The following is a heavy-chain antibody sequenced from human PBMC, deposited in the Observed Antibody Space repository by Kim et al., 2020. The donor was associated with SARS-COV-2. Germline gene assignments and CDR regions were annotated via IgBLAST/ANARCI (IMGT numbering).Heavy chain of an antibody. J-gene: IGHJ6*02. CDR2: ISYDGSNK. V-gene: IGHV3-30*04. CDR1: GFTFSTYA. CDR3: ARNPSLLIGVYGMDD. Sequence: GGSLRLSCAASGFTFSTYAIHWVRQAPGKGLEWVAVISYDGSNKYYADSVKGRFSISRDNSKTTVSLQMNSLRTEDTAVYYCARNPSLLIGVYGMDDWGQGTSVTVSS. D-gene: IGHD3-9*01.